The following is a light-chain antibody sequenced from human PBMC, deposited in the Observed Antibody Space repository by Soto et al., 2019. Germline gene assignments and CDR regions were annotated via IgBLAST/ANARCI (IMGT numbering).Light chain of an antibody. Sequence: QSVLTQPASVSGSPGQSITISCTGTSSDVGGYNYVSWYQQHPGKAPKLMIYDISNRPSGVSNRFSGSKSGNTASLTISGLQAVDEADYYCSSYTSSSPYVFGTGTKVTV. J-gene: IGLJ1*01. CDR3: SSYTSSSPYV. CDR1: SSDVGGYNY. V-gene: IGLV2-14*01. CDR2: DIS.